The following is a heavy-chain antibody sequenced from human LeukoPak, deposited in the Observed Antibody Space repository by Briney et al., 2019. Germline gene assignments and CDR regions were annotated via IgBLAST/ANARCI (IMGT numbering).Heavy chain of an antibody. D-gene: IGHD3-3*01. CDR3: ARGTIFGVVIFRYWFDP. CDR2: IYYSGST. J-gene: IGHJ5*02. CDR1: GGSISSSSYY. V-gene: IGHV4-39*07. Sequence: SETLSLTCTVSGGSISSSSYYWGWIRQPPGTGLEWIGSIYYSGSTYYNPSLKSRVTISVDTSKNQFSLKLSSVTAADTAVYYCARGTIFGVVIFRYWFDPWGQGTPVTVSS.